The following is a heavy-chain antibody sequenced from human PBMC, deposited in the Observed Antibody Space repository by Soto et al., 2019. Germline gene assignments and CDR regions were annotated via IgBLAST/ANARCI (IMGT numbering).Heavy chain of an antibody. Sequence: GGSLRLSCTASGFTFGDYAMSWFRQAPGKGLEWVGFIRSKAYGGTTEYAASVKGRFTISRDDSKSIAYLQMNSLKTEDTAVYYCTRDGYDYVSDAFDIWGQGTMVTVSS. CDR3: TRDGYDYVSDAFDI. CDR2: IRSKAYGGTT. V-gene: IGHV3-49*03. J-gene: IGHJ3*02. CDR1: GFTFGDYA. D-gene: IGHD3-16*01.